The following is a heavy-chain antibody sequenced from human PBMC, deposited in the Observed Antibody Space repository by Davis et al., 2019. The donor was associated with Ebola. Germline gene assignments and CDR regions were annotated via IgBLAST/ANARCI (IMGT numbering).Heavy chain of an antibody. Sequence: GESLKISCAASGFTFSGSAMYWVRQASGKGLEWVGRIRSKANSYATAYAASVKGRFTISRDDSKNTAYLQMNSLKTEDTAVYYCICSQQPFDYWGQGTLVTVSS. CDR2: IRSKANSYAT. V-gene: IGHV3-73*01. J-gene: IGHJ4*02. CDR1: GFTFSGSA. D-gene: IGHD3-10*02. CDR3: ICSQQPFDY.